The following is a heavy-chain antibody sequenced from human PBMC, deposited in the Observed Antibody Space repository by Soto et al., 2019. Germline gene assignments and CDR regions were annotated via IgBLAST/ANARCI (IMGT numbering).Heavy chain of an antibody. V-gene: IGHV4-4*07. Sequence: QVQLQQSGPGLVKPSETLSLTCTVSGGSIRSYYWSWIRQLAGKALEWIGRIYTSGTTNYNPYLKSRGTILLDTSTNQCSLDLSAVTDADTAVYYCAREGSSGFGMDVGGQGTTVTVSS. CDR3: AREGSSGFGMDV. D-gene: IGHD6-25*01. CDR1: GGSIRSYY. J-gene: IGHJ6*02. CDR2: IYTSGTT.